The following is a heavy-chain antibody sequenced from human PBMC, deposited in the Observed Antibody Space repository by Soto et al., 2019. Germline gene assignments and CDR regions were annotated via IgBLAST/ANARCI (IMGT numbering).Heavy chain of an antibody. CDR2: IYSGGST. CDR3: ARDLVGSSSGIYYYYGMDV. Sequence: PGGSLRLSCAASGFTVSSNYMSWVRQAPGKGLEWVSVIYSGGSTYYADSVKGRFTISRDNSKNTLYLQMNSLRAEDTAVYYCARDLVGSSSGIYYYYGMDVWGQGTTVTVSS. CDR1: GFTVSSNY. D-gene: IGHD6-6*01. V-gene: IGHV3-53*01. J-gene: IGHJ6*02.